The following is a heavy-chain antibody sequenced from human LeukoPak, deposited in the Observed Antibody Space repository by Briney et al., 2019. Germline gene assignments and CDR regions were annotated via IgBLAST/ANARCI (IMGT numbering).Heavy chain of an antibody. V-gene: IGHV4-39*07. Sequence: SETLSLTCTVSGGSISSSSYYWGWIRQPPGKGLEWIGSIYYSGSTYYNPSLKSRVTISIDTSKNQFSLKLSSVTAADTAIYYCARVLDSSGYYYPHYFDYWGQGTLVTVSS. J-gene: IGHJ4*02. D-gene: IGHD3-22*01. CDR1: GGSISSSSYY. CDR2: IYYSGST. CDR3: ARVLDSSGYYYPHYFDY.